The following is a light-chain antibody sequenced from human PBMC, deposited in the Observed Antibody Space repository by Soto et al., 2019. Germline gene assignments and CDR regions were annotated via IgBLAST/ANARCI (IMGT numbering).Light chain of an antibody. CDR3: QQYNSYSPYT. Sequence: DIQMTQSPSTLSASVGDRVTITCRASQSISSWLAWYQQKPGKAPKVLIYKASTLESGVPSRFSGSGSGTEFTRTISSLQPDDFATYYCQQYNSYSPYTFGQGTKLEIK. CDR2: KAS. V-gene: IGKV1-5*03. J-gene: IGKJ2*01. CDR1: QSISSW.